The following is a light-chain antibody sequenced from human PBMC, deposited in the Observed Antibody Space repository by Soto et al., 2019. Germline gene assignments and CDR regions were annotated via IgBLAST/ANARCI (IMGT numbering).Light chain of an antibody. CDR2: DVS. CDR1: SSDVGGYKY. J-gene: IGLJ2*01. Sequence: QSVLTQPASVSGSPGQSITISCTGTSSDVGGYKYVSWYQQNPGKAPKLMIYDVSNRPSGVSNRFSGSKSGNTASLTISGLQAEDEADYYCSSYTSSNTLLFGGGTKLTVL. CDR3: SSYTSSNTLL. V-gene: IGLV2-14*01.